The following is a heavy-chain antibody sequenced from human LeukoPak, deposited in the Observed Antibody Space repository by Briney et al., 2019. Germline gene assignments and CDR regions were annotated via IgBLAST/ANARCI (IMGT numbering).Heavy chain of an antibody. J-gene: IGHJ6*02. D-gene: IGHD1-26*01. CDR3: TVPRIVGATPGLYYGVDV. V-gene: IGHV3-21*01. CDR2: XXXSSSYI. Sequence: KSGGSLRLSCAASGFTFXXXXMNWVRRAPGXXXXXXXXXXXSSSYIYYADSVKGRFTISRDNAKNSLYLQMNSLRAEDTAVYYCTVPRIVGATPGLYYGVDVWGQGTTVTVSS. CDR1: GFTFXXXX.